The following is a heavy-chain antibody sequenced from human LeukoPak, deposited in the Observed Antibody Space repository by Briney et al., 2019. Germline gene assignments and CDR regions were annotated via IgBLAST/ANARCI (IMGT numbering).Heavy chain of an antibody. CDR3: ARLDDYGGKSY. CDR1: GFTFSSYN. CDR2: LSGGSDHI. Sequence: GGSLRLSCAASGFTFSSYNMYWVRQAPGQGLEWVSSLSGGSDHIYYADPVKGRFTISRDNAKNSLYLQMNSLRAEDTAVYYCARLDDYGGKSYWGQGTLVTVSS. J-gene: IGHJ4*02. V-gene: IGHV3-21*01. D-gene: IGHD4-23*01.